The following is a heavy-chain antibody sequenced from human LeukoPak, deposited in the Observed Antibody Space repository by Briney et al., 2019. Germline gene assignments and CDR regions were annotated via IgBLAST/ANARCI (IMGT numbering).Heavy chain of an antibody. CDR1: GGTFSSYA. J-gene: IGHJ6*03. Sequence: ASVKVSXKASGGTFSSYAISWVRQAPGQGLEWMGGIIPIFGTANYAQKFQGRVTITTDESTSTAYMELSSLRSEDTAVYYCARVVGGFDWLPDYYYYYMDVWGRGTTVTVSS. D-gene: IGHD3-9*01. CDR3: ARVVGGFDWLPDYYYYYMDV. V-gene: IGHV1-69*05. CDR2: IIPIFGTA.